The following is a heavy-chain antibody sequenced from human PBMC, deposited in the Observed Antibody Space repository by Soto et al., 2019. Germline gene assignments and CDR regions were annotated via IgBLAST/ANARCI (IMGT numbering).Heavy chain of an antibody. V-gene: IGHV1-58*01. D-gene: IGHD1-26*01. CDR2: IVVGSGNT. J-gene: IGHJ6*04. CDR1: GFTFTSSA. Sequence: SVKVSCKASGFTFTSSAVQWVRQARGQRLEWIGWIVVGSGNTNYAQKFQERVTITRDMSTSTAYMELSSLRSEDTAVYYCAAISVGEYYYYGMDVWGKGTTVTVSS. CDR3: AAISVGEYYYYGMDV.